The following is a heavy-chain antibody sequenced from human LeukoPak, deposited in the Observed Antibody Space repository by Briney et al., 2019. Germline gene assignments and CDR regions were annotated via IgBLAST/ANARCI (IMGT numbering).Heavy chain of an antibody. V-gene: IGHV4-4*02. CDR3: ARDRGMYSLDY. CDR2: TYHSGST. J-gene: IGHJ4*02. CDR1: GGSISSGNW. Sequence: SETLSLTCAVSGGSISSGNWWSWVRQPPGKGLEWIGETYHSGSTNYNPSLKSRVTISVDKSKNQFSLKLSSVTAADTAVYYCARDRGMYSLDYWGQGTLVTVSS. D-gene: IGHD6-13*01.